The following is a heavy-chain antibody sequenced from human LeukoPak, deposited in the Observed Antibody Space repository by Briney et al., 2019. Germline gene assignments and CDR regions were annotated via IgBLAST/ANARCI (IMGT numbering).Heavy chain of an antibody. V-gene: IGHV1-24*01. CDR2: FDPEDGET. J-gene: IGHJ3*02. CDR3: AAVPHDLLGRNDAFDI. Sequence: GASVKVSCKVSGYTLTELSMHWVRQAPGKGLEWMGGFDPEDGETIYAQKFQGRVTMTEDTSTDTAYMELSSLRSEDTAVYYCAAVPHDLLGRNDAFDIWGQGTMVTVSS. CDR1: GYTLTELS. D-gene: IGHD7-27*01.